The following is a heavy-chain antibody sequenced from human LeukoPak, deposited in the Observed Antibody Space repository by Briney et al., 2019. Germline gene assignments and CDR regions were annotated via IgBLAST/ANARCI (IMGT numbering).Heavy chain of an antibody. CDR3: ARGLARYGMDV. Sequence: SGPALVKPPQTLTLTCTFSGFSLSTSGMCVSWIRQPPGKGLEWIGEINHSGSTNYNPSLKSRVTISVDTSKNQFSLKLSSVTAADTAVYYCARGLARYGMDVWGQGTTVTVSS. V-gene: IGHV4-4*03. CDR1: GFSLSTSGM. J-gene: IGHJ6*02. CDR2: INHSGST.